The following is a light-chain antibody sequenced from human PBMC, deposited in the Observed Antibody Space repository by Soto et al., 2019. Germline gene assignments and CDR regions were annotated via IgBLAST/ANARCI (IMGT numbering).Light chain of an antibody. V-gene: IGLV2-14*01. CDR3: SSYTSRVSWV. CDR1: SSDVGGYNY. CDR2: DVT. J-gene: IGLJ3*02. Sequence: QSALTQPASVSGSPGQSITISCTGTSSDVGGYNYVSWYQQHPGKAPKLMIYDVTNRPSGVSDRFSGSKSGNTASLTISGLQAEDEADYYCSSYTSRVSWVFGGGTKLTVL.